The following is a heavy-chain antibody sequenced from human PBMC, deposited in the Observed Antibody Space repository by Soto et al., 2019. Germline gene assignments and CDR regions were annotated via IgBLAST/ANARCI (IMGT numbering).Heavy chain of an antibody. CDR3: AKSAGGTANGMDF. CDR2: ISWNSGTI. Sequence: EVQLVESGGGLVQPGRSLRLSCAASGFTFDNYAMYWVRQAPGKGLEWVSGISWNSGTIGYADSMKGRFTISRCNAKNSLYLQMNSRRAEDTALYYCAKSAGGTANGMDFCGQGTTVTVS. D-gene: IGHD2-21*02. V-gene: IGHV3-9*01. CDR1: GFTFDNYA. J-gene: IGHJ6*02.